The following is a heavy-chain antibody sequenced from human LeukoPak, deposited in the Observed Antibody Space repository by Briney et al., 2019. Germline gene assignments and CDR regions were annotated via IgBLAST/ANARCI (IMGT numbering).Heavy chain of an antibody. CDR2: GSPNSGGT. V-gene: IGHV1-2*02. CDR3: ARDVGEYCSSTNCYASDY. Sequence: GASVKVSCKSSGYTFTDYYIHWVRQAPGQGLEWMGWGSPNSGGTNYAQKFQGRVTMTRDTSISTAYMELSRLRSDDTAVYYCARDVGEYCSSTNCYASDYWGQGTLVTVSS. CDR1: GYTFTDYY. D-gene: IGHD2-2*01. J-gene: IGHJ4*02.